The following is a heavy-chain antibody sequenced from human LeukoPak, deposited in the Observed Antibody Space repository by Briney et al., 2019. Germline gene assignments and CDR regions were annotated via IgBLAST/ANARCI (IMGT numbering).Heavy chain of an antibody. D-gene: IGHD6-19*01. Sequence: GGSLRLSCAASGFTFSSYGMSWVRQAPGKGLEWVSAISGSGGSTYYADSVKGRFTISRDNSKNTLYLQMNSLRAEDTAVYYCARQRAVAGFDYWGQGTLVTVSS. J-gene: IGHJ4*02. CDR1: GFTFSSYG. CDR2: ISGSGGST. V-gene: IGHV3-23*01. CDR3: ARQRAVAGFDY.